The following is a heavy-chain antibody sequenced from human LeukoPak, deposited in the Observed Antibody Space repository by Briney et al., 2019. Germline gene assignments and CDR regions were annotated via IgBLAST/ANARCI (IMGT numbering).Heavy chain of an antibody. CDR2: INPNSGGT. J-gene: IGHJ5*02. CDR3: ASSLLTRHWFDP. D-gene: IGHD1-26*01. Sequence: ASVTVTFKASVYTFTDYYMHWVRQAPGQGLEWMGWINPNSGGTNYAQKFQGRVTMTRDTSISTPYMELSRLRSDDTAVYYCASSLLTRHWFDPWGQGTLVTVSS. V-gene: IGHV1-2*02. CDR1: VYTFTDYY.